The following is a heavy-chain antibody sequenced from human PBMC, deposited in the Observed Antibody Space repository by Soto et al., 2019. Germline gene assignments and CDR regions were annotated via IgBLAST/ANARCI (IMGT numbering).Heavy chain of an antibody. D-gene: IGHD3-9*01. J-gene: IGHJ3*02. Sequence: EVQLLESGGGLVQTGGSLRLSCAASGFTFNTYTMTWVRQAPGKGLEWVAAIIGSGGTTFYADSVQGRCTISRDNSKNKLYLQMNNLRDEDTAVDRCAKHKTSDWIFDAFHMWGQGTMVVVSS. V-gene: IGHV3-23*01. CDR2: IIGSGGTT. CDR3: AKHKTSDWIFDAFHM. CDR1: GFTFNTYT.